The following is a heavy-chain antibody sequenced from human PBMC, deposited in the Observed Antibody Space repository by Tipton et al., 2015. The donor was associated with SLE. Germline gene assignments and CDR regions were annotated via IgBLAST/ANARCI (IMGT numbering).Heavy chain of an antibody. CDR2: TWFDGRNK. V-gene: IGHV3-33*01. Sequence: SLRLSCAASGFSFSSYGMHWVRQAPGKGLEWVAFTWFDGRNKYYADSVKGRFTISRDNSKTTLSLQMNSLRAEDTAVYYCAGDPPLLSGDGFDIWGQGTMVTVSS. J-gene: IGHJ3*02. CDR3: AGDPPLLSGDGFDI. D-gene: IGHD1-26*01. CDR1: GFSFSSYG.